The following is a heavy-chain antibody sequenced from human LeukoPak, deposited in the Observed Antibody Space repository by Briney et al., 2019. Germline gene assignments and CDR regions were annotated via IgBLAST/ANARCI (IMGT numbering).Heavy chain of an antibody. J-gene: IGHJ6*03. CDR1: GFTFSSYW. CDR3: AKVAESYSSSWYYYYYMDV. Sequence: GGSLRLSCAASGFTFSSYWMSWVRQAPGKGLEWVSAISGSGGSTYYADSVKGRFTISRDNSKNTLYLQMNSLRAEDTAVYYCAKVAESYSSSWYYYYYMDVWGKGTTVTISS. V-gene: IGHV3-23*01. D-gene: IGHD6-13*01. CDR2: ISGSGGST.